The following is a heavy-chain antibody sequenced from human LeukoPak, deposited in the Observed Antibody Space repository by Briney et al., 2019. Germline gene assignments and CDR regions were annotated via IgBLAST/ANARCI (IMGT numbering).Heavy chain of an antibody. CDR3: ARDSSGYYGFFDY. J-gene: IGHJ4*02. CDR1: GGSISSYY. D-gene: IGHD3-22*01. Sequence: SETLSLTCTVSGGSISSYYWSWIRQPPGKGLEWIGNIYDSGNTKYNPSLKSRVTISVDTSKNQFSLKLTSVTAADTAVYYCARDSSGYYGFFDYWGQGTLVAVSS. V-gene: IGHV4-59*01. CDR2: IYDSGNT.